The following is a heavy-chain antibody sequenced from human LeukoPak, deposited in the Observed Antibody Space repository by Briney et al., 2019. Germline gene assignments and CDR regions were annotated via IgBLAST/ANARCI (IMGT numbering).Heavy chain of an antibody. D-gene: IGHD6-13*01. CDR3: ARGGPAAGRFDY. Sequence: PGRSLRLSCAASGFTFSSYAMHWVRQAPGKGLEWVALISYDGSNKYYADSVKGRFTISRDNSKNTLYLQMNSLRAEDTAVYYCARGGPAAGRFDYWGQGTLVTVSS. J-gene: IGHJ4*02. V-gene: IGHV3-30*14. CDR1: GFTFSSYA. CDR2: ISYDGSNK.